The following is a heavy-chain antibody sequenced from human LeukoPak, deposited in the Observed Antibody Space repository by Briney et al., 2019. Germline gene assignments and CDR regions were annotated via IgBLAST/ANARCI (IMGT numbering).Heavy chain of an antibody. CDR3: AKGDLWTTGGFFFDY. D-gene: IGHD4-17*01. Sequence: PGGSLRLSCVVSGFTFSDYDMTWIRQAPGKGLEWVSHISSSGNTVYYADSVKGRFTVSRDNAKNSLFLQVDSLRAEDTAVYYCAKGDLWTTGGFFFDYWGQGTLVTVSS. V-gene: IGHV3-11*01. CDR2: ISSSGNTV. CDR1: GFTFSDYD. J-gene: IGHJ4*02.